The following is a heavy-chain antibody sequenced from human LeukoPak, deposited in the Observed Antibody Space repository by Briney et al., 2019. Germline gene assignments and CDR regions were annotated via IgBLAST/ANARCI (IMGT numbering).Heavy chain of an antibody. CDR1: GGSISSQY. CDR2: IYYSGST. CDR3: ARVECSSTSCYTGNWFDP. D-gene: IGHD2-2*02. J-gene: IGHJ5*02. V-gene: IGHV4-59*11. Sequence: KASETLSLTCTVSGGSISSQYWSWIRQPPGKGLEWIGYIYYSGSTNYNPSLKSRVTISVDTSKNQFSLKLSSVTAADTAVYYCARVECSSTSCYTGNWFDPWGQGTLVTVSS.